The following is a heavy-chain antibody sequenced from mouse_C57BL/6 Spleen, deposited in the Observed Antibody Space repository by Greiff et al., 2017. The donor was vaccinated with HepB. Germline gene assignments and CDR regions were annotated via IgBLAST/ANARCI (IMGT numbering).Heavy chain of an antibody. D-gene: IGHD2-3*01. V-gene: IGHV1-61*01. J-gene: IGHJ2*01. CDR1: GYTFTSYW. Sequence: QVQLQQPGAELVRPGSSVKLSCKASGYTFTSYWMDWVKQRAGQGLEWIGNIYPSDSETHYNQKFKDKATLTVDKSSSTAYMQLSSLTSEDSAVYYCARGMRWSLGDYWGQGTTLTVSS. CDR2: IYPSDSET. CDR3: ARGMRWSLGDY.